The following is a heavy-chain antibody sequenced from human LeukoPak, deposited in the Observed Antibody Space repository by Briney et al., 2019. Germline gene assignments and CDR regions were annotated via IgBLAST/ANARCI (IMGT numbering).Heavy chain of an antibody. CDR2: IKQDGSEK. CDR3: ARDKYSDRYFDS. V-gene: IGHV3-7*01. CDR1: GFTFNSNW. D-gene: IGHD2/OR15-2a*01. J-gene: IGHJ4*02. Sequence: PGGSLRLSCVASGFTFNSNWMSWVRQAPGKGLEWVANIKQDGSEKYYVDSVKGRFTISRDNAKNSVSLQMNSLRVEDTAVYYCARDKYSDRYFDSWGQGTLVTVSS.